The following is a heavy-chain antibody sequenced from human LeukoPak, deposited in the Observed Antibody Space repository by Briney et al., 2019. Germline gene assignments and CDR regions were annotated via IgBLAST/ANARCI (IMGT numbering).Heavy chain of an antibody. J-gene: IGHJ1*01. CDR1: GGSISSYY. CDR3: ARVLSGAVPDN. V-gene: IGHV4-59*01. CDR2: IYYSGST. Sequence: SETLSLTCTVSGGSISSYYWSWIRQPPGKGLEWIGYIYYSGSTNYNPSLKSRVTISVQPSKNQFSLKLSSVTAADTAVYYCARVLSGAVPDNWGQGTLVTVSS. D-gene: IGHD6-19*01.